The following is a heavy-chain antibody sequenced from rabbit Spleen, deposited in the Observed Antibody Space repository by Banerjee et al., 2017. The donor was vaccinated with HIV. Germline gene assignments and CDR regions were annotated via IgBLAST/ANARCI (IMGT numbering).Heavy chain of an antibody. D-gene: IGHD7-1*01. CDR1: GFSFSSSYY. V-gene: IGHV1S45*01. CDR2: INSGAGNS. CDR3: ARFYSTTYGMDL. Sequence: QEQLVESGGDLVKPEGSLTLTCTASGFSFSSSYYMCWVRQAPGKGLEWIGLINSGAGNSDYASWAKGRFIISRTSSTTVTLQMTSLTAADTATYFCARFYSTTYGMDLWGQGTLVTVS. J-gene: IGHJ3*01.